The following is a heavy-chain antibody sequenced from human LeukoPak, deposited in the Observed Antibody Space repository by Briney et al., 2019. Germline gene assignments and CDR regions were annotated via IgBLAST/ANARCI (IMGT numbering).Heavy chain of an antibody. CDR3: ARDSPFCSSTSCYSEDAFDI. V-gene: IGHV1-18*01. J-gene: IGHJ3*02. Sequence: GASVKVSCKASGYTFTSYGISWVRQAPGQGLEWMGWINAYNGNTNYAQKLQGRVTMTTDTSTSTAYMELRSLRSDDTAVYYCARDSPFCSSTSCYSEDAFDIWGQGTMVTVSS. CDR2: INAYNGNT. CDR1: GYTFTSYG. D-gene: IGHD2-2*02.